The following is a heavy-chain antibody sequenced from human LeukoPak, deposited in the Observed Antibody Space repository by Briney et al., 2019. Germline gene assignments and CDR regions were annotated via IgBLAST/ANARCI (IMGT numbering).Heavy chain of an antibody. CDR2: IYYSGST. D-gene: IGHD3-3*01. J-gene: IGHJ4*02. CDR3: ARVFTFWSGYYLSTYYLDY. Sequence: PSETLSLTCTVSGRSISSSSYYWGWIRQPPGKGLEWIGSIYYSGSTYYNLSLKSRVTISVDTSKNQFYLKLSSVTAAATAVYYCARVFTFWSGYYLSTYYLDYWGQGTLVTVSS. CDR1: GRSISSSSYY. V-gene: IGHV4-39*07.